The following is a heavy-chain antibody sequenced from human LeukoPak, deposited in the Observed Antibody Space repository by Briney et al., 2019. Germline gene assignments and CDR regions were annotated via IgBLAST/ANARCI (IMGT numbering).Heavy chain of an antibody. V-gene: IGHV3-21*01. D-gene: IGHD5-24*01. J-gene: IGHJ4*02. CDR2: ISGSGGST. Sequence: PGGSLRLSCAASGFTFSSYGMHWVRQAPGKGLEWVSAISGSGGSTYYADSVKGRFTISRDNAKNSLYLQMNSLRAEDTAVYYCARGPRRDGYNFWGQGTLVTVSS. CDR1: GFTFSSYG. CDR3: ARGPRRDGYNF.